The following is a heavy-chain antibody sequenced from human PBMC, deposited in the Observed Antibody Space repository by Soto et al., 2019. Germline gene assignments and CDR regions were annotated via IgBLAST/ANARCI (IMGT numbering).Heavy chain of an antibody. CDR3: ARGGSLGGIAGAIVWPGDYYYDGMEV. J-gene: IGHJ6*02. Sequence: ASVKVSCKASGYTFTSYGISWVRQAPGQGLEWMGWISAYNGNTNYAQKLQGRVTMTTDTSTSTAYMELRSLRSDDTAVYYCARGGSLGGIAGAIVWPGDYYYDGMEVWG. V-gene: IGHV1-18*01. CDR1: GYTFTSYG. D-gene: IGHD1-26*01. CDR2: ISAYNGNT.